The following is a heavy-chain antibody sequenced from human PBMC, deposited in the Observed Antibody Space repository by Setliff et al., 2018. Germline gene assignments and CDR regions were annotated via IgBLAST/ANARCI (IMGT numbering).Heavy chain of an antibody. CDR3: ARQAISGSDAFDI. Sequence: GESLKISCKGSGYSFTSYWIGWVRQMPGKGLEWMGIIYPGDSDTRYSPSFQGQVTIPADKSISIAYLQWSSLKASDTAMYYCARQAISGSDAFDIWGQGTLVTVSS. CDR2: IYPGDSDT. V-gene: IGHV5-51*01. CDR1: GYSFTSYW. D-gene: IGHD3-3*01. J-gene: IGHJ3*02.